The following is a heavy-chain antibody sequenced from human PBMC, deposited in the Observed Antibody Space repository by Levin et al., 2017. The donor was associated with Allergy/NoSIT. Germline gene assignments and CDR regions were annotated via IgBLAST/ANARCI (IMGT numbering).Heavy chain of an antibody. CDR2: ISGSGGST. D-gene: IGHD6-13*01. CDR3: AKEGGRAEAATGGFGYYYYGMDV. J-gene: IGHJ6*02. V-gene: IGHV3-23*01. CDR1: GFTFSSYA. Sequence: PGGSLRLSCAASGFTFSSYAMRWVRQAPGKGLEWVSAISGSGGSTYYADSVKGRFTISRDNSKNTLYLQMNSLRAEDTAVYYCAKEGGRAEAATGGFGYYYYGMDVWGQGTTVTVSS.